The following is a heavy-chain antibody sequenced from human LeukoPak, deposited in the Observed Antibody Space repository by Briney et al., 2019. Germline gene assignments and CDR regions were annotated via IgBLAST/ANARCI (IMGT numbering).Heavy chain of an antibody. V-gene: IGHV7-4-1*02. CDR3: ARDSWYSSSSRPTNWFDP. Sequence: ASVTVSCKASGYTFTSYAMNWVRQAPGQGLEWMGWINTNTGNPTYAQGFTGRFVFSLDTSVSTAYLQISSLKAEDTAVYCCARDSWYSSSSRPTNWFDPWGQGTLVTVSS. CDR2: INTNTGNP. J-gene: IGHJ5*02. CDR1: GYTFTSYA. D-gene: IGHD6-6*01.